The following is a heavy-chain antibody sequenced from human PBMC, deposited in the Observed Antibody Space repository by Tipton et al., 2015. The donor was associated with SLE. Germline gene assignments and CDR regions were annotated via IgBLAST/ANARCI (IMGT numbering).Heavy chain of an antibody. V-gene: IGHV5-51*03. D-gene: IGHD6-13*01. J-gene: IGHJ4*02. CDR3: ARRRSIAAAGTGFDY. CDR1: GYSFTSYW. Sequence: QLVQSGAEVKKPGESLKISCKGSGYSFTSYWIGWVRQMPGKGLEWMGIIYPGDSDTRYSPSFQGQVTISADKSISTAYLQWSSLKASDPAMYYCARRRSIAAAGTGFDYWGQGTLVTVSS. CDR2: IYPGDSDT.